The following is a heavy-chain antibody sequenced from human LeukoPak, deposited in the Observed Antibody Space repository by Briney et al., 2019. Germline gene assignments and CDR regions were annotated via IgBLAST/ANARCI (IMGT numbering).Heavy chain of an antibody. Sequence: ASVKVSCKASGHSFTSYGISWVRQAPGEGLEWMGWISDYNGNTNYAQKLQGRVTMTTDTSTSTAYMELRSLRSDDTAVYYCARQLGIAVAGTGDYYMDVWGKGTTVTVSS. V-gene: IGHV1-18*01. J-gene: IGHJ6*03. CDR1: GHSFTSYG. D-gene: IGHD6-19*01. CDR2: ISDYNGNT. CDR3: ARQLGIAVAGTGDYYMDV.